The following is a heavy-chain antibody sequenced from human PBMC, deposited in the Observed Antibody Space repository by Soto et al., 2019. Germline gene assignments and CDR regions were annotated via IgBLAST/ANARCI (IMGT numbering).Heavy chain of an antibody. Sequence: TLSLTCTVSGGSVSSGSYYWSWIRQPPGKGLEWIGYIYYSGSTNYNPSLKSRVTISVDTSKNQFSLKLSSVTAADTAVYCCARGSYYGSGSAWGQGTLVPSPQ. CDR3: ARGSYYGSGSA. D-gene: IGHD3-10*01. CDR1: GGSVSSGSYY. CDR2: IYYSGST. J-gene: IGHJ4*02. V-gene: IGHV4-61*01.